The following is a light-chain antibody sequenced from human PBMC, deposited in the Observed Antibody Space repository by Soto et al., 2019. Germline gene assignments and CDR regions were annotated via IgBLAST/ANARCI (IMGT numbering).Light chain of an antibody. V-gene: IGLV2-11*01. CDR3: CSYAGSYTLI. Sequence: QSALTQPRSVSGSPGQSVTISCAGTSSDVGGYDYVSWYQQHPDKVPKILIFDVNQRPSGVPTRFSGSKSGNAASLTISGLQADDEAHYYCCSYAGSYTLIFGGGTQLTAL. CDR1: SSDVGGYDY. J-gene: IGLJ2*01. CDR2: DVN.